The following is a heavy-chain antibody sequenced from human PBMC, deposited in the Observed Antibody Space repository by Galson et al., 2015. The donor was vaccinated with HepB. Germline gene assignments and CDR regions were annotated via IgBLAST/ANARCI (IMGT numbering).Heavy chain of an antibody. V-gene: IGHV3-7*03. CDR2: IKQDGSEK. CDR1: GFTFSSYW. J-gene: IGHJ6*02. Sequence: SLRLSCAASGFTFSSYWMSWVRQAPGKGLEWVANIKQDGSEKYYVDSVKGRFTISRDNAKNSLYLQMNSLRAEDTAVYYCARVTGAWYYYGMDVWGQGTTVTVSS. CDR3: ARVTGAWYYYGMDV.